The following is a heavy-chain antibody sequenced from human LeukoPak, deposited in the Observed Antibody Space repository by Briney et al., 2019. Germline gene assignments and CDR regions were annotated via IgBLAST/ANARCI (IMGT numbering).Heavy chain of an antibody. D-gene: IGHD5-24*01. CDR2: IKDDGSLK. J-gene: IGHJ4*02. CDR1: GLIFSGFK. CDR3: ARRFRD. Sequence: GGSLRLSCVGSGLIFSGFKMNWVRQAPGKGLEWVSYIKDDGSLKTYADSVKGRFTISRDNSKNSLYLQMSSLRAEDTATYYCARRFRDWGRGILVTVSA. V-gene: IGHV3-48*03.